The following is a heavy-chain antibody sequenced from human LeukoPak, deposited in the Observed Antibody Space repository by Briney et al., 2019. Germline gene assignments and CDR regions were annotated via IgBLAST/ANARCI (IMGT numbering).Heavy chain of an antibody. V-gene: IGHV4-59*08. CDR3: ARHVWLIAAAGLGYMDV. CDR1: GGSISSYY. J-gene: IGHJ6*03. Sequence: PSETLSLTCTVSGGSISSYYWGWIRQPPGKGLEWIGYIYNSGSTNYNPSLKSRVSISVDTSKNQFSLKLSSVTAADTAVYYCARHVWLIAAAGLGYMDVWGKGTTVTVSS. D-gene: IGHD6-13*01. CDR2: IYNSGST.